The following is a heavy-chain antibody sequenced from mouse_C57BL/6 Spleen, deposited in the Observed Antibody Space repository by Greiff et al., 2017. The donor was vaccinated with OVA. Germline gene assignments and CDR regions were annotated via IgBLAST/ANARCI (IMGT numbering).Heavy chain of an antibody. V-gene: IGHV3-6*01. CDR2: ISYDGSN. CDR3: ARGGYYYGSSYEGAMDY. D-gene: IGHD1-1*01. J-gene: IGHJ4*01. CDR1: GYSITSGYY. Sequence: EVKLMESGPGLVKPSQSLSLTCSVTGYSITSGYYWNWIRQFPGNKLEWMGYISYDGSNNYNPSLKNRISITRDTSKNQFFLKLNSVTTEDTATYYCARGGYYYGSSYEGAMDYWGQGTSVTVSS.